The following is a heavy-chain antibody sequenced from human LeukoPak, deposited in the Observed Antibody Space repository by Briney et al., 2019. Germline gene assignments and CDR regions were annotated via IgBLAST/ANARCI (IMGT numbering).Heavy chain of an antibody. J-gene: IGHJ4*02. CDR2: INPSGGST. V-gene: IGHV1-8*01. D-gene: IGHD3-3*01. CDR1: GYTFTSYD. Sequence: ASVKVSYKASGYTFTSYDINWVRQATGQGLEWMGIINPSGGSTTYAQEFQGRVTMTRNTSISTAYMELSSLRSEDTAVYYCARGRSGDFWSGYYTGIVDYWGQGTLVTVSS. CDR3: ARGRSGDFWSGYYTGIVDY.